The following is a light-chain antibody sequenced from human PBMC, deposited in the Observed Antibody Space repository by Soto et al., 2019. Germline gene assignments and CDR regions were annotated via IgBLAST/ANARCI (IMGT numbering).Light chain of an antibody. CDR2: ASS. Sequence: DIQMTQSPSSVSASVGDTVTITCRASQDILSWLAWYQQKPGEAPRRLIYASSNLLSGVPSRFSGSRSGTDFTLTITSLQPEDFATYYCQQANTFPNTFGPGTRLDIK. CDR1: QDILSW. CDR3: QQANTFPNT. J-gene: IGKJ3*01. V-gene: IGKV1-12*01.